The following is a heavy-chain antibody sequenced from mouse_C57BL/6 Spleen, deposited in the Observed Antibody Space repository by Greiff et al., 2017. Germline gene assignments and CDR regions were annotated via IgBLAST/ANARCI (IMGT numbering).Heavy chain of an antibody. V-gene: IGHV1-81*01. Sequence: QVQLKESGAELARPGASVKLSCKASGYTFTSYGISWVKQRTGQGLEWIGEIYPRSGNTYYNEKFKGKATLTADKSSSTAYMELRSLTSEDSAVYFCARSLFITTVVAMDYYAMDYWGQGTSVTVSS. CDR2: IYPRSGNT. CDR1: GYTFTSYG. J-gene: IGHJ4*01. CDR3: ARSLFITTVVAMDYYAMDY. D-gene: IGHD1-1*01.